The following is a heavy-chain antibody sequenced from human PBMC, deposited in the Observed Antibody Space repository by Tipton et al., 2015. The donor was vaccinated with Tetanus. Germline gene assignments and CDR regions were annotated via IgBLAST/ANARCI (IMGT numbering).Heavy chain of an antibody. Sequence: TLSLTCSVSGASISSGGYFWNWIRHRPGKGLEWIGYIYYSGSTFYNPSLKSRPTISLDTSKKQFSLRLSSVTAADTAVYYCAREGAIAYSSSWYSFDYWGQGTLVTVSS. CDR1: GASISSGGYF. CDR3: AREGAIAYSSSWYSFDY. D-gene: IGHD6-13*01. CDR2: IYYSGST. J-gene: IGHJ4*02. V-gene: IGHV4-31*03.